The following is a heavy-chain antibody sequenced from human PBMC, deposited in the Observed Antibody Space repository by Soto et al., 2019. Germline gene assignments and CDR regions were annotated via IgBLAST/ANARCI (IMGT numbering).Heavy chain of an antibody. J-gene: IGHJ4*02. D-gene: IGHD2-21*01. Sequence: EVQLVESGGALVQPGGSLRLPCAASGFTVSNNYMSWVRQAPGKGLEWVSVIYSGGSTYYADSVKGRFTISRDNSKNTLYLQMNSLRVEDTAVYYCARDSAGDGLAFWGQGTLVTVSS. CDR2: IYSGGST. CDR1: GFTVSNNY. V-gene: IGHV3-66*01. CDR3: ARDSAGDGLAF.